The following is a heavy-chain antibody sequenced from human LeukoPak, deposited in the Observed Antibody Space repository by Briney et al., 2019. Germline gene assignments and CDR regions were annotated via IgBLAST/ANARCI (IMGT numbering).Heavy chain of an antibody. CDR1: GFTFSSYA. D-gene: IGHD3-22*01. Sequence: GGSLRLSCAASGFTFSSYAMSWVRQAPGKGLEWVSAISGSGGSTYYADSVKGRFTISRDNSKNTLYLQMNSLRAEDTAVYYCAKGDFYDSSGYPYFDYWGQGILVTVSS. CDR3: AKGDFYDSSGYPYFDY. CDR2: ISGSGGST. J-gene: IGHJ4*02. V-gene: IGHV3-23*01.